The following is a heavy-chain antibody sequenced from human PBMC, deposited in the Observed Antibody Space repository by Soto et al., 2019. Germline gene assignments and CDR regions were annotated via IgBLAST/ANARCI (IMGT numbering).Heavy chain of an antibody. V-gene: IGHV4-59*08. J-gene: IGHJ6*02. D-gene: IGHD3-10*01. CDR3: ARQGIGNLHGLVDV. Sequence: QVQLQESCPGLVKPSETLSLTCTFSGGSIDGYNCAWIRQPPGKALEWVGYVSSNGGSSYNPYLKSRRALSKDTPKSKFSLQLRSVTPADTAVYYCARQGIGNLHGLVDVWGRGTTVTVSS. CDR1: GGSIDGYN. CDR2: VSSNGGS.